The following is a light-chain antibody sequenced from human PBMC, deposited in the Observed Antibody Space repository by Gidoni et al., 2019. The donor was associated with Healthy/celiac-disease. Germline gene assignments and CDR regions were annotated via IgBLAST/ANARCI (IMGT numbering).Light chain of an antibody. CDR3: AAWDDTLNGRWPV. J-gene: IGLJ2*01. V-gene: IGLV1-44*01. CDR2: NTN. Sequence: QSVLTQPPSASGTPGQKVTISCSGSSSNIGINTVNWYQQLPGTAPKLLIYNTNQRPSGVPDRFSGSKSGTSASLAISGLQSEDEADYYCAAWDDTLNGRWPVFGGGTKLTVL. CDR1: SSNIGINT.